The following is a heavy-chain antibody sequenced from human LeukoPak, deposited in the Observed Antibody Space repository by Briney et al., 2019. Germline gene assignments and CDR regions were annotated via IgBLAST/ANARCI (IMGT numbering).Heavy chain of an antibody. CDR3: ARDGVSWILDY. J-gene: IGHJ4*02. CDR2: IYYSGST. Sequence: PSETLSLTCTVSGGSISSYYWSWIRQPPGKGLEWIGYIYYSGSTNYNPSLKSRVTISVDTSKNQFSLKLSSVTASDTAVYYCARDGVSWILDYWGQGTLVTVSS. CDR1: GGSISSYY. V-gene: IGHV4-59*01. D-gene: IGHD3-16*01.